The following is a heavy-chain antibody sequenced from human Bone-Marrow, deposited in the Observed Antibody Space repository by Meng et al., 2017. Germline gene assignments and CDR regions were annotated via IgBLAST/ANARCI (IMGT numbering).Heavy chain of an antibody. D-gene: IGHD3-9*01. V-gene: IGHV1-24*01. CDR3: ATTVLRYFDWLLGTFDY. CDR1: GYTLTELS. CDR2: FDPEDGET. Sequence: VQLVQSVAEVKKPGASVKVSCKVSGYTLTELSMHWVRQAPGNGLEWMGGFDPEDGETIYAQKFQGRVTMTEDTSTDTAYMELSSLRSEDTAVYYCATTVLRYFDWLLGTFDYWGQGTLVTVSS. J-gene: IGHJ4*02.